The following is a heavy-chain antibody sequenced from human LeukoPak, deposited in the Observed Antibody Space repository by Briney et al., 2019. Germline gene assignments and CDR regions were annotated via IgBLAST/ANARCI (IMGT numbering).Heavy chain of an antibody. CDR2: IWRDETNT. CDR3: AIFFVSGLSSWYFTLDY. CDR1: GHTFSTYG. D-gene: IGHD6-13*01. V-gene: IGHV3-33*03. Sequence: GGSLTLSCAVSGHTFSTYGMHWVRQPQGKGLEWEAVIWRDETNTYYADSVTGRFTISRDNSKKTLCLQMNSLRADDTAVYYCAIFFVSGLSSWYFTLDYWGQGTVVTVSS. J-gene: IGHJ4*02.